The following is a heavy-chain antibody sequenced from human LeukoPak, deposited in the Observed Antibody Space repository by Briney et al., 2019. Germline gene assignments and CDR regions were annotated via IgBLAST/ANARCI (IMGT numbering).Heavy chain of an antibody. CDR2: ISYDGSNK. V-gene: IGHV3-30-3*01. CDR1: GSTFSSYA. D-gene: IGHD4-11*01. J-gene: IGHJ4*02. Sequence: PGGSLRLSCAASGSTFSSYAMHWVRQAPGKGLEWVAVISYDGSNKYYADSVGGRFTISRDNSKNTLFLQMNSLRDEDTAVYYCAKDLYSNYGPADYWGQGNLVTVSS. CDR3: AKDLYSNYGPADY.